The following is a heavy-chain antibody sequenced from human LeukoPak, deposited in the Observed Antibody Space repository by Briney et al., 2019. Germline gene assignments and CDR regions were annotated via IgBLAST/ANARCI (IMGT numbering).Heavy chain of an antibody. J-gene: IGHJ4*02. V-gene: IGHV1-69*05. CDR2: IIPIFGTA. CDR3: ARWLECPATQYYFDY. D-gene: IGHD3-3*01. CDR1: GGTFSSYA. Sequence: SVKVSCKASGGTFSSYAISWVRQAPGQGLEWMGGIIPIFGTANYAQKFQGRVTITTDESTSTAYMELSSLRSEDTAVYYCARWLECPATQYYFDYWGQGTLVTVSS.